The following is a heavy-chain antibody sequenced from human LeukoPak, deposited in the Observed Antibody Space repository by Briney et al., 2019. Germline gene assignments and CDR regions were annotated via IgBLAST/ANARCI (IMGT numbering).Heavy chain of an antibody. D-gene: IGHD2-2*01. CDR1: GFTFSSYS. CDR2: ISGSGATI. CDR3: AKAAGSYCSSISCYPFDY. J-gene: IGHJ4*02. V-gene: IGHV3-23*01. Sequence: GGSLILSCAASGFTFSSYSMNWVRQAPGKGLEWVSTISGSGATIYYADSVKGRFTISRDNSKNTLFLQMNSLRPEDTAVYYCAKAAGSYCSSISCYPFDYWGQGTLVTVSS.